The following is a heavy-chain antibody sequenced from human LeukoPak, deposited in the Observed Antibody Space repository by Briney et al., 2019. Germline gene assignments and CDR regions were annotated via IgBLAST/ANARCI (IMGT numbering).Heavy chain of an antibody. D-gene: IGHD2-15*01. CDR2: VWYDGSNK. CDR3: ARDAVAATQTFSYGMDV. CDR1: GFTFSSFG. J-gene: IGHJ6*02. Sequence: GGSLRLSCAASGFTFSSFGIHWVRQAPGKGLEWVAIVWYDGSNKYYADSVKGRFTISGDNSKNTLYLQMNSLRAEDTAVYYCARDAVAATQTFSYGMDVWGQGTTVTVSS. V-gene: IGHV3-33*01.